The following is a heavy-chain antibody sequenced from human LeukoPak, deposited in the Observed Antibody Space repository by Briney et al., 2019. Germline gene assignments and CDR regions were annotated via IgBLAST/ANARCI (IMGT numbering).Heavy chain of an antibody. V-gene: IGHV3-23*01. D-gene: IGHD7-27*01. CDR2: ISGSGGST. CDR3: ATAELGSDRGDAFDI. CDR1: GFTFSSYS. Sequence: GGSLRLSCAASGFTFSSYSMNWVRQAPGKGLEWVSAISGSGGSTYYADSVKGRFTISRDNSKNTLYLQMNSLRAEDTAVYYCATAELGSDRGDAFDIWGQGTMVTVSS. J-gene: IGHJ3*02.